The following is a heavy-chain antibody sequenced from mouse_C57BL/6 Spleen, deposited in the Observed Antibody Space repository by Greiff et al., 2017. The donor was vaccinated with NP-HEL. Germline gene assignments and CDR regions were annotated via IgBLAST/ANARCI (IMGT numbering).Heavy chain of an antibody. V-gene: IGHV1-59*01. CDR1: GYTFTSYW. D-gene: IGHD2-5*01. Sequence: VQLQQPGAELVRPGTSVKLSCKASGYTFTSYWMHWVKQRPGQGLEWIGVIDPSDSYTNYNQKFKGKATLTVDTSSSTAYMQLSSLTSEDSAVYYCAREISKRGYFDYWGQGTTLTVSS. CDR2: IDPSDSYT. CDR3: AREISKRGYFDY. J-gene: IGHJ2*01.